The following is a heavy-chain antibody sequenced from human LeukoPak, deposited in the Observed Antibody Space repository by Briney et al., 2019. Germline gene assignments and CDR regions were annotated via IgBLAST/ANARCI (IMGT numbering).Heavy chain of an antibody. CDR2: INPNSGDT. D-gene: IGHD2-15*01. CDR1: GYTFTGYH. CDR3: ARVRCSGGSCYPSYGMDV. J-gene: IGHJ6*02. Sequence: ASVKVSCKASGYTFTGYHMHWVRQAPGQGLEWMGRINPNSGDTNYAQKFQGRVTMTRDTSTSTAYMELRSLRSDDTAVYYCARVRCSGGSCYPSYGMDVWGQGTTVTVSS. V-gene: IGHV1-2*06.